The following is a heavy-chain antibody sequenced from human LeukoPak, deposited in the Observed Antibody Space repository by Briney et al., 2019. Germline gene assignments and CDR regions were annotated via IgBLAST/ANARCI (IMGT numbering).Heavy chain of an antibody. D-gene: IGHD3-10*01. V-gene: IGHV1-18*01. CDR1: GYTFTSYG. CDR3: ARDPLWFGESTPNYYYYYGMDV. CDR2: ISAYNGNT. Sequence: ASVKVSCKASGYTFTSYGISWVRQAPGQGLEGMGWISAYNGNTNYAQKLQGRVTMTTDTSTSTAYMELRSLRSDDTAVYYCARDPLWFGESTPNYYYYYGMDVWGQGTTVTVSS. J-gene: IGHJ6*02.